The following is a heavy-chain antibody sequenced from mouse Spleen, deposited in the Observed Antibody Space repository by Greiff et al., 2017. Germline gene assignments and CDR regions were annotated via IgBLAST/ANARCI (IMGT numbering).Heavy chain of an antibody. CDR1: GYTFTNYW. J-gene: IGHJ2*01. V-gene: IGHV1-63*02. CDR3: ARGDYGSSYDY. CDR2: IYPGGGYT. D-gene: IGHD1-1*01. Sequence: QVQLKQPGAELVMPGASVKMSCKASGYTFTNYWLGWVKQRPGHGLEWIGDIYPGGGYTNYNEKFKGKATLTADTSSSTAYMQLSSLTSEDSAVYFCARGDYGSSYDYWGQGTTLTVSS.